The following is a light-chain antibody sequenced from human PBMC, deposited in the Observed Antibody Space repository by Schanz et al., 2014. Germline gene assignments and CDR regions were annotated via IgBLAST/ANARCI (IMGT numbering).Light chain of an antibody. CDR2: GTS. CDR1: QTVDSKD. V-gene: IGKV3-20*01. CDR3: QKYNDAPWT. Sequence: EIVLTQSPGTLSLSPGERATLSCRASQTVDSKDLGWYQQKPGQTPRLLMYGTSNRATGVPDRFSGSGSGTDFPLTISRLEPEDVATYYCQKYNDAPWTLGQGTKVEVK. J-gene: IGKJ1*01.